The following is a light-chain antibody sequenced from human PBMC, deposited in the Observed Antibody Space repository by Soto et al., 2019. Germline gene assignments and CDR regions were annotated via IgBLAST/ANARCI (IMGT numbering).Light chain of an antibody. CDR1: SSNIGSHT. Sequence: QSVLTQPPSASGTPGQTIAISCSGGSSNIGSHTVNWYQQLPGTAPRLLIYSNTQQPSGVPDHFSGSKSGTSASLAISGLQSEYEGDYYCAAWDDSLNGVVFGGGTKLTVL. V-gene: IGLV1-44*01. CDR2: SNT. CDR3: AAWDDSLNGVV. J-gene: IGLJ2*01.